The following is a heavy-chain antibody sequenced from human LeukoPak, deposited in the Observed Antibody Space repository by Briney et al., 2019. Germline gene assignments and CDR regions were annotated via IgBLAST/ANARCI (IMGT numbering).Heavy chain of an antibody. J-gene: IGHJ4*02. CDR2: ISGSGGST. Sequence: GGSLRLSCAASGFTFSSYAMSWVRQAPGKGLEWVSAISGSGGSTYYADSVKGRFTISRDNSKNTLYLQMNSLRAEDTAVYYCAKERITHYYGSGSRGDYFDYWGQGTLVTVSS. CDR1: GFTFSSYA. D-gene: IGHD3-10*01. CDR3: AKERITHYYGSGSRGDYFDY. V-gene: IGHV3-23*01.